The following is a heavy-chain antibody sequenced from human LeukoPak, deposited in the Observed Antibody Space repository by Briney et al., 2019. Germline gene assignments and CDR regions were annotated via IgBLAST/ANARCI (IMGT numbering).Heavy chain of an antibody. Sequence: QTGGSLRLSCAASGHTFSTYGMHWVRQAPGKGLEWVAVIWYDGTNKYYADSVKGRFTISRDNSKNTLYLQMNSLRAEDTAVYYCAKEYLIWFGDFDAFDIWGQGTIVTVSS. J-gene: IGHJ3*02. D-gene: IGHD3-10*01. CDR2: IWYDGTNK. CDR3: AKEYLIWFGDFDAFDI. V-gene: IGHV3-30*02. CDR1: GHTFSTYG.